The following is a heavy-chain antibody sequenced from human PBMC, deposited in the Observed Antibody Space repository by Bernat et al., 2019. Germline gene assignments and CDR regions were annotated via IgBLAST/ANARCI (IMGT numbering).Heavy chain of an antibody. CDR1: GGSISSSSYY. CDR2: IYYSGST. CDR3: ARHDYGSGSYYNHYYYGRDV. Sequence: QLQLQESGPGLVKPSETLSLTCTVSGGSISSSSYYWGWIRQPPGKGLEWIGSIYYSGSTYYNPSLKSRVTISVDTSKNQFSLKLSSVTAADTAVYYCARHDYGSGSYYNHYYYGRDVWGQGTTVTVSS. D-gene: IGHD3-10*01. V-gene: IGHV4-39*01. J-gene: IGHJ6*02.